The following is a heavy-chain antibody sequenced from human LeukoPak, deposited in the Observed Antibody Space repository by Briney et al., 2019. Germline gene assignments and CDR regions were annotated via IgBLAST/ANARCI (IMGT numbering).Heavy chain of an antibody. CDR1: GFTLSSYG. D-gene: IGHD3-3*01. V-gene: IGHV3-30*02. CDR2: IRYDGSNK. CDR3: AKDPPYYDFWSGYPNFDY. Sequence: GGSLRLSCAASGFTLSSYGMHWVRQAPGKGLEWVAFIRYDGSNKYYADSVKGRFTISRDNSKNTLYLQMNSLRAEDTAVYYCAKDPPYYDFWSGYPNFDYWGQGTLVTVSS. J-gene: IGHJ4*02.